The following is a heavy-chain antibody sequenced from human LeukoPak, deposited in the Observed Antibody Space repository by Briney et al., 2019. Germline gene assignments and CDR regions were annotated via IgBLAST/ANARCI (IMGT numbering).Heavy chain of an antibody. D-gene: IGHD3-3*01. Sequence: ASVKVSCKASGYTFTSYDINWVRQATGQGLEWMGWMNPNSGNTGYAQKFQGRVTMTRNTSISTAYMELSSLRSEDTAVYYCARADDTYYDFWSGYYSYYFDYWGQGTLVTVSS. CDR3: ARADDTYYDFWSGYYSYYFDY. CDR2: MNPNSGNT. J-gene: IGHJ4*02. V-gene: IGHV1-8*01. CDR1: GYTFTSYD.